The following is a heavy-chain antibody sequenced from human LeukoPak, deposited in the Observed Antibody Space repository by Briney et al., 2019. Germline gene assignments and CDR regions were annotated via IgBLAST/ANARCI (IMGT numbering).Heavy chain of an antibody. J-gene: IGHJ4*02. CDR3: ARDSNGPAF. CDR1: GFTVSNSY. Sequence: GGSLRLSCVASGFTVSNSYMSWVRQAPGKGLEWVSVIYSDGGTFYSDSVKGRFTISRDYSKSALYLQMNSLRADDTAVYYCARDSNGPAFWGQGTLVTVSS. V-gene: IGHV3-53*01. D-gene: IGHD6-19*01. CDR2: IYSDGGT.